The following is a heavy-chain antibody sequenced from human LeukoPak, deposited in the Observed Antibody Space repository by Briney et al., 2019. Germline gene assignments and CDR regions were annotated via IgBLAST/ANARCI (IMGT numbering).Heavy chain of an antibody. CDR2: ISAYNGNT. V-gene: IGHV1-18*01. J-gene: IGHJ4*02. CDR3: ARGGRWADNYDSSL. Sequence: ASVTVSCKASGYTFTIYSISWVRQAPGQGLEWMGWISAYNGNTIYAQKVKGRVTMTTDTSTSTAYMELRSLKSEDTAVYYCARGGRWADNYDSSLWGQGTLVTVSS. D-gene: IGHD3-22*01. CDR1: GYTFTIYS.